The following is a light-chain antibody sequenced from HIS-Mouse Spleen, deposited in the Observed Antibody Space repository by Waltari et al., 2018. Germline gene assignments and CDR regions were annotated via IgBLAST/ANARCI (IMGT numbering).Light chain of an antibody. CDR3: YSTDSSGNHRV. J-gene: IGLJ2*01. V-gene: IGLV3-10*01. CDR1: ALPKKY. CDR2: EDS. Sequence: SYELTQPPSVSVSPGQTARITCSGDALPKKYAYWYQQKSGQAPVLVIYEDSKRPSGFPEKCSGSSSGTMATVTISGAQGEDEADYYCYSTDSSGNHRVFGGGTKLTVL.